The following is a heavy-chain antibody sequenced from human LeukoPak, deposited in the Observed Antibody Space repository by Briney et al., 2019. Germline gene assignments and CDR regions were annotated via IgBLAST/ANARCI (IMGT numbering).Heavy chain of an antibody. CDR1: GYSFTNYW. Sequence: GESLKISCKGSGYSFTNYWIGWVRQMPGKGLERMGIIYPGDSDTRYSPSFQGQVTISDDKSISTAYLEWSSLKASDTAMYYCATYRSGYYFDYWGQGTLVTVSS. CDR3: ATYRSGYYFDY. V-gene: IGHV5-51*01. CDR2: IYPGDSDT. J-gene: IGHJ4*02. D-gene: IGHD3-22*01.